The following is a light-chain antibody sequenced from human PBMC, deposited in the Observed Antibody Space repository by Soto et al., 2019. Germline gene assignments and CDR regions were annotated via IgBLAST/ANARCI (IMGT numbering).Light chain of an antibody. V-gene: IGLV1-40*01. CDR3: QSYDSSLSAL. J-gene: IGLJ3*02. Sequence: QSVLTQPPSVSGAPGQRVTISCTGSNSNIGAGYGVHWYQQFPGTAPKLLIFGDNNRPSGVPERFSGSKSGTSASLAIAGLQAEDEAEYYCQSYDSSLSALFGGGTKVTVL. CDR1: NSNIGAGYG. CDR2: GDN.